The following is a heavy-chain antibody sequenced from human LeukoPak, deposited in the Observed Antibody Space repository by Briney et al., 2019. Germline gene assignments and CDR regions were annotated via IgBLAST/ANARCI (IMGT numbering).Heavy chain of an antibody. CDR3: ARQSRDGSKTRGYYFDY. Sequence: RGESLKTSCQASGYIFTNYWIGWVRQMPGKGLESMGIIYPADSDTTYSPSFQGQVTISADKSINTVYLQWSSLKASDTAMYYCARQSRDGSKTRGYYFDYWGQGTLVTVSS. CDR1: GYIFTNYW. V-gene: IGHV5-51*01. CDR2: IYPADSDT. J-gene: IGHJ4*02. D-gene: IGHD3-10*01.